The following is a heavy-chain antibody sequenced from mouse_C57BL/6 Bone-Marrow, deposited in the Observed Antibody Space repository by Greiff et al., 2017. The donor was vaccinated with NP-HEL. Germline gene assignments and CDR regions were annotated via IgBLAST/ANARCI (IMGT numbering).Heavy chain of an antibody. CDR2: ISSGGSYT. Sequence: EVMLVESGGDLVKPGGSLKLSCAASGFTFSSYGMSWVRQTPDKRLEWVATISSGGSYTYYPDSVKGRFTISRENAKNTLDLQMSSLKSEDTAMYYCASPYDYDVAWFAYWGQGTLVTVSA. V-gene: IGHV5-6*01. CDR1: GFTFSSYG. J-gene: IGHJ3*01. CDR3: ASPYDYDVAWFAY. D-gene: IGHD2-4*01.